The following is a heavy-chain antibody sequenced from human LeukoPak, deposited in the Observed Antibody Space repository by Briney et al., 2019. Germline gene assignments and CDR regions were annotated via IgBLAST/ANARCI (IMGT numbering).Heavy chain of an antibody. J-gene: IGHJ4*02. Sequence: GGCLRLSCAASGFTFSSYSMNWVRPAPGKGLEWVSSFSSSSSYIYYADSVKGRFTISRDNAKNSLYLQMNSLRAEDTAVYYCARDLREYSGYDPLTDPLDYWGQGTLVTVSS. CDR1: GFTFSSYS. CDR3: ARDLREYSGYDPLTDPLDY. D-gene: IGHD5-12*01. CDR2: FSSSSSYI. V-gene: IGHV3-21*01.